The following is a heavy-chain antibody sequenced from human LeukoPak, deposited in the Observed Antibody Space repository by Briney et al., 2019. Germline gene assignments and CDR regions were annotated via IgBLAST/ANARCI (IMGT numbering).Heavy chain of an antibody. D-gene: IGHD2-15*01. CDR3: ARRDTDIVVVVAAFDY. V-gene: IGHV4-34*01. CDR2: INHSGST. J-gene: IGHJ4*02. Sequence: PSETLSLTCAVYGGSFSGYYWSQIRQPPGKGLEWIGEINHSGSTNYNPSLKSRVTISVDTSKNQFSLKLSSVTAADTAVYYCARRDTDIVVVVAAFDYWGQGTLVTVSS. CDR1: GGSFSGYY.